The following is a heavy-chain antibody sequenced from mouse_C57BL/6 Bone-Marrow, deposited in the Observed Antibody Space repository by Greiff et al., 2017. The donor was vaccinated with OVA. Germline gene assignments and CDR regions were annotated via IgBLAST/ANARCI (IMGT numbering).Heavy chain of an antibody. V-gene: IGHV7-3*01. CDR2: IRNKANGYTT. CDR1: GFTFTDYY. J-gene: IGHJ2*01. D-gene: IGHD6-1*01. CDR3: ARYPSLDY. Sequence: EVQLVESGGGLVQPGGSLSLSCAASGFTFTDYYMSWVRQPPGKALEWLGFIRNKANGYTTEYSASVKGRFTISRDNSQLILYLQMNALRAEDSATYYCARYPSLDYWGQGTTLTVSS.